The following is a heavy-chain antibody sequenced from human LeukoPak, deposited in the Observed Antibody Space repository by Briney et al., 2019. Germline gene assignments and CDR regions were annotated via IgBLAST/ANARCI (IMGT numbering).Heavy chain of an antibody. V-gene: IGHV7-4-1*02. Sequence: ASVKVSCKASGYTFTSYAMNWVRQAPGQGLEWMGWINTNTGNPTYAQGFTGRFVFSLDTSVSTAYLQISSLKAEDTAMYYCARDLVGYDFWSGYSQYYYYYGMDVWGQGTTVTVSS. D-gene: IGHD3-3*01. CDR1: GYTFTSYA. CDR3: ARDLVGYDFWSGYSQYYYYYGMDV. CDR2: INTNTGNP. J-gene: IGHJ6*02.